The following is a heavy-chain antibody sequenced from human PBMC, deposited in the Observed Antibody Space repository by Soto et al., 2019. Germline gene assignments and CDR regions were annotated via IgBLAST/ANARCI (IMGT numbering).Heavy chain of an antibody. D-gene: IGHD3-16*02. CDR3: AREVGVWGSVRYFDY. Sequence: QVQLVQSGVEVQKPGASVKVSCKASGYTFSSYVINWLRQAPGQGLEGMGWIRPYKGNTNSGPNLQGRGTMTTDTSTSIVDMELRSLRSDDTAGYYCAREVGVWGSVRYFDYWGQGTLVTVSP. J-gene: IGHJ4*02. V-gene: IGHV1-18*04. CDR2: IRPYKGNT. CDR1: GYTFSSYV.